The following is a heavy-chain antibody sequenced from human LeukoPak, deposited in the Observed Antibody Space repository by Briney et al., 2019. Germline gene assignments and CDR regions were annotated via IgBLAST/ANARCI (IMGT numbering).Heavy chain of an antibody. CDR3: ARYREGYNYVPHALDM. J-gene: IGHJ3*02. V-gene: IGHV4-61*02. CDR2: IYASGNT. D-gene: IGHD5-24*01. Sequence: SETLCLTCTASGASVSSTAYYWNWIRQPAGKGLEWFGRIYASGNTDYIPSLKSRVTMSLDTSKNQFSLNMSSVTAADSAVYFCARYREGYNYVPHALDMWGQGTVVTVSS. CDR1: GASVSSTAYY.